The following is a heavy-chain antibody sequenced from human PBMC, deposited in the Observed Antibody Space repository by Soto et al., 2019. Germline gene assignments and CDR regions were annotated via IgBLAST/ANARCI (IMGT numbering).Heavy chain of an antibody. CDR1: GVTFNTFA. Sequence: ASVKVSCKTPGVTFNTFAISWVRQAPGQGLEYMGGIIPVLGPANYAQRFQGRVTITADKSTSTAYLELSNLTSEGTAVYYCAKDLDYSPASDYYYGMGVWGQGTTVTVSS. V-gene: IGHV1-69*10. CDR3: AKDLDYSPASDYYYGMGV. CDR2: IIPVLGPA. D-gene: IGHD4-4*01. J-gene: IGHJ6*02.